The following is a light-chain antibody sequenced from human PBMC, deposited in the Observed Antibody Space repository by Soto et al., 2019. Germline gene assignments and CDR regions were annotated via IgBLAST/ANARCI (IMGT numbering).Light chain of an antibody. J-gene: IGKJ1*01. Sequence: EIVMTQSPATLSVSPGERATLSCRASQSVGTNLAWYQQKPGQAPRLLIFGTSTRATGIPARFSGSGSGTDFTLTISRVQSDDFAVYYCQQYTNRPPWTFGQGTKGDMK. V-gene: IGKV3-15*01. CDR1: QSVGTN. CDR2: GTS. CDR3: QQYTNRPPWT.